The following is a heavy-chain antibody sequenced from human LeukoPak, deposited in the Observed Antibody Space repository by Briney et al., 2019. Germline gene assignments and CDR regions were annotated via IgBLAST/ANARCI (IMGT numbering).Heavy chain of an antibody. D-gene: IGHD6-19*01. V-gene: IGHV3-23*01. Sequence: GGSLRLSCAASGFTFSSYAMSWVRQAPGKGLEWVSAISGSGGSTYYADSVKGRFTISRDNSKNTLYLQMNSLRAEDTAVYHCASAKYSSGWYSPFDYWGQGTLVTVSS. CDR1: GFTFSSYA. J-gene: IGHJ4*02. CDR2: ISGSGGST. CDR3: ASAKYSSGWYSPFDY.